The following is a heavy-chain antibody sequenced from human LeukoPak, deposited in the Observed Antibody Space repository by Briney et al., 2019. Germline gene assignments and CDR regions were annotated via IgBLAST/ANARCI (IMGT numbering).Heavy chain of an antibody. D-gene: IGHD3-16*01. J-gene: IGHJ4*02. CDR2: MKPDGSEK. CDR1: GFTVSNCW. CDR3: ARSFDYVWGRD. V-gene: IGHV3-7*01. Sequence: PGGSPRLSCAASGFTVSNCWMSWVRQAPGKGLEWVANMKPDGSEKNYVDSVKGRFTISRDNAKNSLYLQMNSLRAEDTAVYYCARSFDYVWGRDWGQGTLVTVSS.